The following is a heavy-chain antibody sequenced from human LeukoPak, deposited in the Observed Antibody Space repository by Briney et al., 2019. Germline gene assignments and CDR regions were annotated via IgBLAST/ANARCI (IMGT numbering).Heavy chain of an antibody. J-gene: IGHJ4*02. Sequence: GGSLRLSCAASGFTVSSNYMSWVRQAPGKGLEWVSVIYSGGSTYYADSVKGRFTISRDNSKNTLYLQMNSLRAEDTAVYYCASRHHSGYVRYWGQGTLVTVSS. CDR3: ASRHHSGYVRY. CDR2: IYSGGST. D-gene: IGHD5-12*01. CDR1: GFTVSSNY. V-gene: IGHV3-53*01.